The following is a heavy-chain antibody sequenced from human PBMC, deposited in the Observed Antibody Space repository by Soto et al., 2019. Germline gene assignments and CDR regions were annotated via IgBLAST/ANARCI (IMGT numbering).Heavy chain of an antibody. CDR2: IVVGSGNT. CDR1: GWTFTSSA. V-gene: IGHV1-58*01. J-gene: IGHJ6*02. Sequence: VKVSCKGSGWTFTSSAVQGVRQARGQRLEWIGWIVVGSGNTNYAQKFQERVTITRDMSTSTAYMELSSLRSEDTAVYYCAAAGTGHYYGMDVWGQGTTVTVSS. D-gene: IGHD3-10*01. CDR3: AAAGTGHYYGMDV.